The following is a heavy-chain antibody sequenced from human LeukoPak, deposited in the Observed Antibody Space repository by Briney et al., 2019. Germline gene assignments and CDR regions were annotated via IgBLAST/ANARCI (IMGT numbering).Heavy chain of an antibody. CDR2: ISPTGSTT. Sequence: GGSLRLSCTASGFSFSGHWMHWARQLPGKGLVWVSRISPTGSTTSYADSVKGRFTISRDNAKNSLYLQMNSLRAEDTALYYCAKGSGYYYLSSAFDIWGQGTMVTVSS. CDR3: AKGSGYYYLSSAFDI. CDR1: GFSFSGHW. D-gene: IGHD3-22*01. V-gene: IGHV3-74*01. J-gene: IGHJ3*02.